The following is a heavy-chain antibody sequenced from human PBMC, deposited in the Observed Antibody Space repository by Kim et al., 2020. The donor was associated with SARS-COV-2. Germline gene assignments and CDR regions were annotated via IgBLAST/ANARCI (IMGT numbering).Heavy chain of an antibody. Sequence: ASVKVSCKASGYTFTSYDINWVRQATGQGLEWMGWMNPNSGNTGYAQKFQGRVTMTRNTSISTAYMELSSLRSEDTAVYYCAIFSYYYDSSGYYNPENDYWGQGTLVTVSS. CDR2: MNPNSGNT. J-gene: IGHJ4*02. CDR1: GYTFTSYD. V-gene: IGHV1-8*01. CDR3: AIFSYYYDSSGYYNPENDY. D-gene: IGHD3-22*01.